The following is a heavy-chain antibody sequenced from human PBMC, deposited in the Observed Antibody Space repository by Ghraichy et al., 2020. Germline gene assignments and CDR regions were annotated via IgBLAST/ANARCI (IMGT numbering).Heavy chain of an antibody. CDR2: MRYSGNT. V-gene: IGHV4-39*01. D-gene: IGHD6-19*01. J-gene: IGHJ4*02. Sequence: SETLSLTCTVSGGSISSSSYYWGWIRQPPGKGLEWIGIMRYSGNTYYNPSLKSRVTMSVDTSKNQLSLRLNSVTAADTAVYYCASLPIYTAGWQADYWGQGALVTVSS. CDR1: GGSISSSSYY. CDR3: ASLPIYTAGWQADY.